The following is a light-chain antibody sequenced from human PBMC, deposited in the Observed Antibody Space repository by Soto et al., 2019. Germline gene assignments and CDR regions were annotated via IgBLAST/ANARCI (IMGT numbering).Light chain of an antibody. CDR2: RNN. CDR3: AAWDDSLSGYV. J-gene: IGLJ1*01. CDR1: ISSIGSNY. Sequence: QSVLTQPPSSSGTPGQRVTISCSGSISSIGSNYVYWYQQLPGTAPKLLIYRNNQRPSGVPDRFSGSKSGTSASLAVSGLRSEDEADYYCAAWDDSLSGYVFATGTKVTVL. V-gene: IGLV1-47*01.